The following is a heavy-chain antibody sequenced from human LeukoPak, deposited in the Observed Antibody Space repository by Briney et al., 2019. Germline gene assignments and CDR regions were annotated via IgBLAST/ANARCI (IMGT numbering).Heavy chain of an antibody. Sequence: PGGSLRLSCAASGFTFSSYAMSWVRQAPGKGLEWVSVISASGGRTTYADSVKGRFTISRDNAKNSLYLQMNSLRAEDTAVYYCARNEDFWSGYYDYWGQGTLVTVSS. V-gene: IGHV3-23*01. CDR1: GFTFSSYA. CDR3: ARNEDFWSGYYDY. CDR2: ISASGGRT. J-gene: IGHJ4*02. D-gene: IGHD3-3*01.